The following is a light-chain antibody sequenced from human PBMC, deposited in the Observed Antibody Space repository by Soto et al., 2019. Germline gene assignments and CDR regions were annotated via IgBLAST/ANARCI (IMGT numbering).Light chain of an antibody. CDR2: GAS. Sequence: EIVFTQSPSTLPLPPGERATLSCRASQSVSNYLSWYQQKPGQAPRLLIYGASSRATGIPDRFIGSGSGTDFTLTISRLAPEDYAVYYCQQYGSSVTFRQGTRLE. V-gene: IGKV3-20*01. CDR1: QSVSNY. J-gene: IGKJ5*01. CDR3: QQYGSSVT.